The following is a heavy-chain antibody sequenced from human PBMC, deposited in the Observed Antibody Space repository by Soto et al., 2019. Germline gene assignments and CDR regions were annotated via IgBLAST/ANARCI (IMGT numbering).Heavy chain of an antibody. CDR1: GFPFSSYE. D-gene: IGHD3-16*01. Sequence: VGSLRLSCAASGFPFSSYEMNWVRQAPGKGLEWLSFVSSSGNTIYYTDSVKGRFTISRDNAKNSLYLQMNSLRAGDTAVYFCARDDESKSWGFDSWGQGILVTVSS. V-gene: IGHV3-48*03. CDR3: ARDDESKSWGFDS. CDR2: VSSSGNTI. J-gene: IGHJ4*02.